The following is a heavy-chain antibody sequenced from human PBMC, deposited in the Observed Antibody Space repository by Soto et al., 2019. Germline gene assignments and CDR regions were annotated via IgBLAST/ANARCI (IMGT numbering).Heavy chain of an antibody. D-gene: IGHD2-15*01. V-gene: IGHV3-23*01. CDR1: RFTSCYHA. Sequence: GGSLRLSCAASRFTSCYHAINFFRHSAFKGLEWVSTISSNGENTHYADSVKGRFTISRDNSKNTLYLQMNSLRAEDTPVYYCARERAVVTPTGDAFDIWGQGTMVTVSS. CDR2: ISSNGENT. CDR3: ARERAVVTPTGDAFDI. J-gene: IGHJ3*02.